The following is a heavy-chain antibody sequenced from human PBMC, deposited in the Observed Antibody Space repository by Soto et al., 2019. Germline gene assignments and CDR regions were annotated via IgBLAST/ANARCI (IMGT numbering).Heavy chain of an antibody. D-gene: IGHD3-10*01. J-gene: IGHJ4*02. CDR1: GFTFSTYT. CDR2: VGGSGDGT. CDR3: AKAREVTLVPISLDQ. V-gene: IGHV3-23*01. Sequence: GGSLRLSCAASGFTFSTYTMTWVRQAPGKGLEWVSSVGGSGDGTYYADSVKGRFTISRDNSKNTLHLQMNSLRAEDTAIYYCAKAREVTLVPISLDQWGQGTLVTVSS.